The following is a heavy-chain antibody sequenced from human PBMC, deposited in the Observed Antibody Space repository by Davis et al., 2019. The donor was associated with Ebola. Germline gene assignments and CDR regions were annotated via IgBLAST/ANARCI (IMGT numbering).Heavy chain of an antibody. CDR3: ARRVNSYGYLVDY. CDR1: GYSFTNYW. CDR2: IYPDDPET. Sequence: PGGSLRLSCKGSGYSFTNYWIGWVRQMPGKGLEWMGIIYPDDPETRYSPSFQGQATISADKSINTAYLQWSSLKASDTAMYYCARRVNSYGYLVDYWGQRTLVTVSS. V-gene: IGHV5-51*01. J-gene: IGHJ4*02. D-gene: IGHD5-18*01.